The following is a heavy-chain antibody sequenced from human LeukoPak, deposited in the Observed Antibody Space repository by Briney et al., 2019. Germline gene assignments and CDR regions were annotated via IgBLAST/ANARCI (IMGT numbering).Heavy chain of an antibody. CDR1: GFIVSSKY. J-gene: IGHJ3*02. CDR2: IYSGANT. Sequence: GGSLRLSCAASGFIVSSKYMSWVRQAPGKELEWVSVIYSGANTYYADSVQGRFTISRDNAKNSLYLQMNSLRDEDTAVHYCARESSEGKFGRMVRGAHDAFGIWGQGTMVTVSS. V-gene: IGHV3-53*01. CDR3: ARESSEGKFGRMVRGAHDAFGI. D-gene: IGHD3-10*01.